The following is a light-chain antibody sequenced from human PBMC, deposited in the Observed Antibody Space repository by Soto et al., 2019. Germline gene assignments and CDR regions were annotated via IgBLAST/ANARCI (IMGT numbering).Light chain of an antibody. J-gene: IGKJ1*01. CDR1: QTISTL. CDR2: TAS. CDR3: QQYSTYPWT. V-gene: IGKV1-5*03. Sequence: DIQMTQSPSTLSASVGDRVTITCRASQTISTLLAWYQQKPGKAPNLLIYTASSLESWVPSRFSGSGSGTEFTLTISSLQPDDFATYFCQQYSTYPWTFGQGTKVEVK.